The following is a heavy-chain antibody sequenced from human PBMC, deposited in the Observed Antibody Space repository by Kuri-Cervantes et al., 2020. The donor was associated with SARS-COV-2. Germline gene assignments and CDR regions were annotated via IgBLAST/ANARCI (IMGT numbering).Heavy chain of an antibody. J-gene: IGHJ6*02. Sequence: GESLKISCAASGFTFSSYAMHWVRQAPGKGLEWVAVISYDGSNKYYADSVKGRFTISRDNSKDTLYLQMNSLRSEDTAVYYCARSRPKYSSSWYYYGMDVWGQGTTVTVSS. CDR1: GFTFSSYA. CDR2: ISYDGSNK. V-gene: IGHV3-30-3*01. D-gene: IGHD6-13*01. CDR3: ARSRPKYSSSWYYYGMDV.